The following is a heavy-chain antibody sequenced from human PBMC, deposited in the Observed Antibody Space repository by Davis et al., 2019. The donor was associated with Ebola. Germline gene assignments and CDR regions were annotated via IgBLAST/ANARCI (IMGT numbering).Heavy chain of an antibody. J-gene: IGHJ4*02. D-gene: IGHD2-21*01. CDR3: AKVRHIVVVIATYVDY. CDR1: GFTVSSNY. CDR2: IYSGGST. Sequence: GSLRLSCAASGFTVSSNYMSWVRQAPGKGLEWVSVIYSGGSTYYADSVKGRFTISRDNSKNTLYLQMNSLRAEDTAVYYCAKVRHIVVVIATYVDYWGQGTLVTVSS. V-gene: IGHV3-53*01.